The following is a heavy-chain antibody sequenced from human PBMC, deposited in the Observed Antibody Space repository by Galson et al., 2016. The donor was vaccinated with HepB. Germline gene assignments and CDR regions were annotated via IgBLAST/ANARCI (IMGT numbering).Heavy chain of an antibody. V-gene: IGHV3-23*01. CDR2: ITDNGAYT. D-gene: IGHD2-8*01. CDR1: EFRFSTLA. CDR3: AKEVYSRAAIPSLDAFDM. J-gene: IGHJ3*02. Sequence: SLRLSCAASEFRFSTLAMNWVRQTPAKGLEWVSGITDNGAYTNYADSVKGRFIISRDKTKNTLFLQMNSLRVEDTAVYYCAKEVYSRAAIPSLDAFDMWGQGTVVTVSS.